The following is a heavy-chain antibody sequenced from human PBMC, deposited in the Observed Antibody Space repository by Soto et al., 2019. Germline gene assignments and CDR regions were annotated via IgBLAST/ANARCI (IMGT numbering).Heavy chain of an antibody. D-gene: IGHD3-10*01. CDR2: ISWNSGDI. V-gene: IGHV3-9*01. CDR1: GFTFNKYA. CDR3: RQSKGIIWFGELSF. J-gene: IGHJ4*02. Sequence: EVLLVESGGGLVQPGRSLRLSCAASGFTFNKYAMHWVRQAPGKGLEWGSSISWNSGDINYADSVRGRFIISRDNTKNALYLRMNSPTTEDTALSFCRQSKGIIWFGELSFWGQGTRVTVSS.